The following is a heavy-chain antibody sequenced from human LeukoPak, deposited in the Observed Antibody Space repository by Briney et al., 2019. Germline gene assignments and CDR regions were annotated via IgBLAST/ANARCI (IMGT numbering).Heavy chain of an antibody. J-gene: IGHJ4*02. CDR2: IYHSGST. D-gene: IGHD6-19*01. CDR3: ARGLPIAVAVPFDY. V-gene: IGHV4-38-2*01. CDR1: GYSISSGYY. Sequence: SETLSLTCAVSGYSISSGYYWGWIRQPPGKGLEWIGSIYHSGSTNYNPSLKSRVTISVDTSKNQFSLKLSSVTAADTAVYYCARGLPIAVAVPFDYWGQGTLVTVSS.